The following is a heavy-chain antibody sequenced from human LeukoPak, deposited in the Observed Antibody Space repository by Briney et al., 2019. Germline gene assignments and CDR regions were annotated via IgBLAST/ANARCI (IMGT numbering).Heavy chain of an antibody. V-gene: IGHV3-48*01. CDR2: ISTSSSTI. Sequence: PGGSLRLSCAASGFTFSSYSMNWVRQAPGKGLEWVSYISTSSSTIYYADSVKGRFTISRDNAKNSLYLQMNSLRAEDTAVYYCARAPQPYTFSTHYDILPGGYWGQGALVTVSS. CDR1: GFTFSSYS. D-gene: IGHD3-9*01. CDR3: ARAPQPYTFSTHYDILPGGY. J-gene: IGHJ4*02.